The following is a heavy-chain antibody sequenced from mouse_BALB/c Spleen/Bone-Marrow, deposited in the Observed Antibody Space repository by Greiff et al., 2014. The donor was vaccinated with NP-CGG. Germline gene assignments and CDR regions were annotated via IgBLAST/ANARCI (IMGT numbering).Heavy chain of an antibody. CDR1: GDSITSVY. J-gene: IGHJ2*01. V-gene: IGHV3-8*02. CDR3: ATYDGYYFDY. D-gene: IGHD2-3*01. CDR2: ISYSGST. Sequence: VQLKESGPSLVKPSQTLSLTCSVPGDSITSVYWNWIRKFPGNKLEYMGYISYSGSTYYSPSLKSRISITRDTSKNQYYLQLNSVTTEDTATYYCATYDGYYFDYWGQGTTLTVSS.